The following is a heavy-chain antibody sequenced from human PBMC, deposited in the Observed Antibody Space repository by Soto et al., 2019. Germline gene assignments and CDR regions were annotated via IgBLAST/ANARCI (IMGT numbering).Heavy chain of an antibody. D-gene: IGHD3-22*01. CDR1: GYNFTSHY. V-gene: IGHV1-46*01. J-gene: IGHJ6*02. Sequence: ASVKVSCKTSGYNFTSHYIHWVRQAPGQRLESMGIIYPRGGSTIYAQKFQGKVTMTRDTSTHTLYMELSSLRSEDTAIYYFAGVGYSSTGTTLHFHGLDVWGQGTTVTVSS. CDR3: AGVGYSSTGTTLHFHGLDV. CDR2: IYPRGGST.